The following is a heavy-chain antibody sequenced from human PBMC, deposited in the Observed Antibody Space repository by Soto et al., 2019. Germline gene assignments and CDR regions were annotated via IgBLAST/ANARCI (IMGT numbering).Heavy chain of an antibody. J-gene: IGHJ4*02. Sequence: QVQLVESGGGVVQPGRSLRLSCAASGFTFSSYAMHWVRQAPGKGLEWVAVISYDGSNKYYADSVKGRFTISRDNSKNTLYLQMNSLSAEDTAVYYCARAVDYWGQGTLVTVSS. CDR1: GFTFSSYA. CDR2: ISYDGSNK. V-gene: IGHV3-30-3*01. CDR3: ARAVDY.